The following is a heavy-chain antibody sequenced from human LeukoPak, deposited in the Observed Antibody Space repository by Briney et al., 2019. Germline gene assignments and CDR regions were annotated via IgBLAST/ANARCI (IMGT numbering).Heavy chain of an antibody. J-gene: IGHJ4*02. V-gene: IGHV3-21*01. Sequence: PGGSLRLSCAASGFTFSSYSMNWVRQVPGKGLEWVSSISSNGSYIYYADSVKGRFTISRDNAKNSLYLQMNSLRAEDTAVYYCARDPYSGLFDYWGQGTLVTVSS. CDR1: GFTFSSYS. CDR2: ISSNGSYI. CDR3: ARDPYSGLFDY. D-gene: IGHD4-11*01.